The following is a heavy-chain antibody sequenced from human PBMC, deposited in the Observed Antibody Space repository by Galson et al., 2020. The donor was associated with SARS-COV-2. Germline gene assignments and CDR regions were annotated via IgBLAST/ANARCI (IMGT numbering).Heavy chain of an antibody. CDR3: ASSYCSGGKCFSLRD. D-gene: IGHD2-15*01. Sequence: ASETLSLTCAVSGGSINTVGHYWSWIRQHPGKALEWIGYVYYSGAADYNPSLKSRVTISADTSKNELSLNLHSVTAADTAVYYCASSYCSGGKCFSLRDWGQGTLVTVSS. J-gene: IGHJ4*02. V-gene: IGHV4-31*11. CDR2: VYYSGAA. CDR1: GGSINTVGHY.